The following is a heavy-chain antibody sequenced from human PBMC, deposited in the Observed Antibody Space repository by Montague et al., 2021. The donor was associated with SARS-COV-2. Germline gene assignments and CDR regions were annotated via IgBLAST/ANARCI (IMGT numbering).Heavy chain of an antibody. V-gene: IGHV4-59*01. CDR1: GGSISSYY. Sequence: SETLSLTCTVSGGSISSYYWSWIRQHPGKGLEWIGYIYYSGSTNYNPSLKSRVTISVDTSKNQFSLKLSSVAAADTAVYYCAREGSGRGYYYYGMDVWGQGTTVTVSS. D-gene: IGHD3-10*01. J-gene: IGHJ6*02. CDR2: IYYSGST. CDR3: AREGSGRGYYYYGMDV.